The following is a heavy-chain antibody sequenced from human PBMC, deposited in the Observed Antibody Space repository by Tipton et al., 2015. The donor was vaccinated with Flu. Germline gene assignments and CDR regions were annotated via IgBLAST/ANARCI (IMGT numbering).Heavy chain of an antibody. D-gene: IGHD3/OR15-3a*01. J-gene: IGHJ4*02. CDR2: IYYSGST. CDR1: GVSISSSSYY. CDR3: ARSDFAWVGYYFDY. V-gene: IGHV4-39*07. Sequence: TLSLTCTVSGVSISSSSYYWGWNRQPPGQGLEWIGSIYYSGSTYYNPSLKSRVTISVDTSKNQFSLKLSSVTAADTAVYYCARSDFAWVGYYFDYWGQGTLVTVSS.